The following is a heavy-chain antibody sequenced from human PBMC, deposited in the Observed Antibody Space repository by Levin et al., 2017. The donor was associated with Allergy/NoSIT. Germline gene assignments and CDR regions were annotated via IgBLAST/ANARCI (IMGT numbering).Heavy chain of an antibody. CDR3: ARDRRLEWLLYYPYFDY. J-gene: IGHJ4*02. D-gene: IGHD3-3*01. V-gene: IGHV1-18*01. CDR2: ISAYNGNT. Sequence: ASVKVSCKASGYTFTSYGISWVRQAPGQGLEWMGWISAYNGNTNYAQKLQGRVTMTTDTSTSTAYMELRSLRSDDTAVYYCARDRRLEWLLYYPYFDYWGQGTLVTVSS. CDR1: GYTFTSYG.